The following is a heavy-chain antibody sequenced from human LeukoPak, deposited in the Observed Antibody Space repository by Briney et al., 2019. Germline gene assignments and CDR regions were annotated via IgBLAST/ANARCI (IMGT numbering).Heavy chain of an antibody. D-gene: IGHD3-22*01. CDR3: ARKGPSGYFDS. V-gene: IGHV3-23*01. J-gene: IGHJ4*02. CDR1: GFTFNSYV. Sequence: PGGSLRLSCAASGFTFNSYVMGWVRQAPGKGLEWVSTIRGTGGYTSCADSVKGQFTISRDNSKNTLYLQMNSLRAEDTAVYYRARKGPSGYFDSWGQGTLVTASS. CDR2: IRGTGGYT.